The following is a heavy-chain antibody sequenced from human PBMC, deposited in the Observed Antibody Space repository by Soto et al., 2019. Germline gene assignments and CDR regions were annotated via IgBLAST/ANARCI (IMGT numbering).Heavy chain of an antibody. V-gene: IGHV3-48*02. CDR2: ISSSSSTI. Sequence: EVQLVESGGGLVQPGGSLRLSCAASGFTFSNYSMNWVRQAPGKGLEWVSYISSSSSTIYYADSVKGRFTISRDNAKNSLYLQMNSLRDEDTAVYYCVRPGTDYASSWWAFDYGGQGTLVTVSS. CDR3: VRPGTDYASSWWAFDY. CDR1: GFTFSNYS. J-gene: IGHJ4*02. D-gene: IGHD4-17*01.